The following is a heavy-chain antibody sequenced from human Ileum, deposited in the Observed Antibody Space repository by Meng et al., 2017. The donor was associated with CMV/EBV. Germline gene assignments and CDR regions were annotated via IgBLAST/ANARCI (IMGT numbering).Heavy chain of an antibody. CDR3: ATHRGYSTGWDH. Sequence: QVQLQESGPGLVNPSPTLSLTCTVSGGSISSGDYWWSWIRQPPGMGLEWIGYISYSGSTYYNPSLRSRVTVSVDTSNNQFSLDLRSGTAADTAVYYCATHRGYSTGWDHWGQGTLVTVSS. CDR1: GGSISSGDYW. V-gene: IGHV4-30-4*08. CDR2: ISYSGST. J-gene: IGHJ4*02. D-gene: IGHD6-19*01.